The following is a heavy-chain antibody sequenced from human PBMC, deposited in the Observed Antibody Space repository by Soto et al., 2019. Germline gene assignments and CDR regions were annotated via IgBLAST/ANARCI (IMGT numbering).Heavy chain of an antibody. CDR2: IKQDGSEK. J-gene: IGHJ6*03. D-gene: IGHD6-19*01. CDR1: GFTFSSYW. V-gene: IGHV3-7*03. CDR3: ARSPLGLAGEGYMDV. Sequence: GESLKISCAASGFTFSSYWMSWVRQAPGKGLEWVANIKQDGSEKYYVDSVKGRFTISRDNAKNSLYLQMNSLRAEDTAVYYCARSPLGLAGEGYMDVWGKGTTVTVSS.